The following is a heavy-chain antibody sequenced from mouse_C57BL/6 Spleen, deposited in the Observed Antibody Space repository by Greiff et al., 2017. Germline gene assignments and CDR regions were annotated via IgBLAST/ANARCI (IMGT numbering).Heavy chain of an antibody. CDR3: ARYAYGSSYAMDY. Sequence: EVKLQESGGGLVQPGGSLSLSCAASGFTFTDYYMSWVRQPPGKALEWLGFIRNKANGYTTEYSASVKGRFTISRYNSQSILYLQMNALRAEDSATYYCARYAYGSSYAMDYWGQGTSVTVSS. CDR2: IRNKANGYTT. D-gene: IGHD1-1*01. J-gene: IGHJ4*01. V-gene: IGHV7-3*01. CDR1: GFTFTDYY.